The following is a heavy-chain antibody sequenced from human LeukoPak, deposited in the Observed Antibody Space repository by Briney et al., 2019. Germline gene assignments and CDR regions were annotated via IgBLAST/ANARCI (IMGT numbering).Heavy chain of an antibody. Sequence: ASVKVSCKTSGYNFNIYGISWVRQAPGQGLEWMGWISGYNGNTNSAPKLQGRVTMTTDTSTSTAHMELRSLTSDDTAVYYCARDERARDFGAAGYFDYWGQGTLVTVSS. D-gene: IGHD4-17*01. CDR2: ISGYNGNT. V-gene: IGHV1-18*01. CDR3: ARDERARDFGAAGYFDY. CDR1: GYNFNIYG. J-gene: IGHJ4*02.